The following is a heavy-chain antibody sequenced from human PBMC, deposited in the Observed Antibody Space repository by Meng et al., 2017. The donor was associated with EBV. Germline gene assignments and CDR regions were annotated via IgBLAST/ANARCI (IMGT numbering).Heavy chain of an antibody. D-gene: IGHD2-21*01. CDR2: INVGVGYT. J-gene: IGHJ4*02. CDR3: VRGPPVGVPGPGDY. V-gene: IGHV1-3*01. Sequence: QGQLVHSGAEVKNPGASVKVSCKASGYALTSYILHWVRQAPGQRLEWMGWINVGVGYTKYSQKFQGRVTISSDTSATTGYMELSSLRSEDTAVYYCVRGPPVGVPGPGDYWGQGTLVTVSS. CDR1: GYALTSYI.